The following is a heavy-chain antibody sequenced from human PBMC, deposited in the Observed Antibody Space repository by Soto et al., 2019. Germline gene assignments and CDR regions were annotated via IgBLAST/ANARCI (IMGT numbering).Heavy chain of an antibody. CDR3: ASQLGIRTVSGIDY. CDR1: GFTFSSYS. CDR2: ISSSSSYI. J-gene: IGHJ4*02. D-gene: IGHD7-27*01. V-gene: IGHV3-21*01. Sequence: GGSLRLSCAASGFTFSSYSMNWVRQAPGKGLEWVSSISSSSSYIYYADSVKGRFTISRDNAKNSLNLQMNSLRAEDTAVYYCASQLGIRTVSGIDYWGQGTLVTVSS.